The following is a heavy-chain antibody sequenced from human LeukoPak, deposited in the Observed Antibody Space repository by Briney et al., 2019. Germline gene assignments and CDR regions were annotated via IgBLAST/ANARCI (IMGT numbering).Heavy chain of an antibody. CDR1: GFTFSSYS. CDR3: ARDGGTNRRYFDY. CDR2: ISSSSSYI. Sequence: GGSLRLSCAASGFTFSSYSMNWVRQAPGKGLEWVSSISSSSSYIYYADSVKGRFTISRDNAKNSLYLQMNSLRAEDTAVYYCARDGGTNRRYFDYWGQGTLLTVSS. D-gene: IGHD1-14*01. V-gene: IGHV3-21*01. J-gene: IGHJ4*02.